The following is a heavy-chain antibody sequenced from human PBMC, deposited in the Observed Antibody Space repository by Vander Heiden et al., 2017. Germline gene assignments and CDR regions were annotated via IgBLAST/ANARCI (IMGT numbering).Heavy chain of an antibody. D-gene: IGHD5-18*01. V-gene: IGHV3-74*01. Sequence: EVQLVESGGGLVQPGGSLRLPCPASRLPFSGYWMHWVRQAPGKGLVWVSRINSDGSTTHYVDSVKGRFTISRDNAKNTLYLQMNSLTAEDTAVYYCARDVQLWSGGGKFWGQGTLVTVSS. CDR2: INSDGSTT. CDR3: ARDVQLWSGGGKF. J-gene: IGHJ4*02. CDR1: RLPFSGYW.